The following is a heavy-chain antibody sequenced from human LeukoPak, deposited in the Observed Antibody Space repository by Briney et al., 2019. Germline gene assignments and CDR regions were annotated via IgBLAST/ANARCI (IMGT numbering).Heavy chain of an antibody. CDR3: AKGDYYYDSSGDGDYFDY. J-gene: IGHJ4*02. V-gene: IGHV3-9*01. CDR2: ISWNSGSI. Sequence: PGGSLRLSCAASGFTFDDYAMHWVRQAPGKGLEWVSGISWNSGSIGYADSVKGRFTISRDNAKNSLYLQMNSLRAEDTALYYCAKGDYYYDSSGDGDYFDYWGQGTLVTVSS. CDR1: GFTFDDYA. D-gene: IGHD3-22*01.